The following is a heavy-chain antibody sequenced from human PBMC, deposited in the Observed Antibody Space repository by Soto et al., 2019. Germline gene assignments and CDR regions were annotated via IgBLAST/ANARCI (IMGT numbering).Heavy chain of an antibody. J-gene: IGHJ4*02. CDR1: GGSISSYY. V-gene: IGHV4-59*01. Sequence: SETLSLTCTVSGGSISSYYWSWIRQPPGKGLEWIGYIYYSGSTNYNPSLKSRVTISVDTSRNQFSLKLSSVTAADTAVYYCARRYGGAFDYWGQGSLVTVSS. D-gene: IGHD4-17*01. CDR2: IYYSGST. CDR3: ARRYGGAFDY.